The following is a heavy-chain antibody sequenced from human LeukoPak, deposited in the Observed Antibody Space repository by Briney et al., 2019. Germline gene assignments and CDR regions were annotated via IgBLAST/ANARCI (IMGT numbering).Heavy chain of an antibody. J-gene: IGHJ4*02. Sequence: WGSLRLSCAASGFTFSSYAMSWVRQAPGKGLEWVSAISGSGGSTYYADSVKGRFTISRDNSKNTLYLQMNSLRAEDTAVYYCAKDRGGSSYRIDYWGQGTLVTVSS. V-gene: IGHV3-23*01. D-gene: IGHD6-13*01. CDR3: AKDRGGSSYRIDY. CDR2: ISGSGGST. CDR1: GFTFSSYA.